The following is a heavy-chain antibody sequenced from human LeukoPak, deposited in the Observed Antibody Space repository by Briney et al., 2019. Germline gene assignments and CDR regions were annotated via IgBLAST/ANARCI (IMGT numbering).Heavy chain of an antibody. V-gene: IGHV1-24*01. CDR3: ARDPGVAVAKPEGYYYYYGMDV. Sequence: ASVKVSCEVSGYTLTELSMHWVRQAPGKGLEWMGGFDPEDGETIYAQKFQGRVTMTEDTSTDTAYMELSSLRSDDTAVYYCARDPGVAVAKPEGYYYYYGMDVWGQGTTVTVSS. D-gene: IGHD6-19*01. CDR1: GYTLTELS. J-gene: IGHJ6*02. CDR2: FDPEDGET.